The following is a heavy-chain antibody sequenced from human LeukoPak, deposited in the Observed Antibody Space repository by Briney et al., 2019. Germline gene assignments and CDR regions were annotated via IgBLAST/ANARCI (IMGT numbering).Heavy chain of an antibody. D-gene: IGHD4-17*01. CDR3: AKDDNGDYGADY. CDR1: GGSIATSYY. J-gene: IGHJ4*02. CDR2: IFYSGST. Sequence: SGTLSLTCTVSGGSIATSYYWGWIRQPPGKGLEWIGSIFYSGSTNYSPSLKSRVTISLDTPKNQFSLKLTSVTAADTAVYYCAKDDNGDYGADYWGQGTLVTVSS. V-gene: IGHV4-39*07.